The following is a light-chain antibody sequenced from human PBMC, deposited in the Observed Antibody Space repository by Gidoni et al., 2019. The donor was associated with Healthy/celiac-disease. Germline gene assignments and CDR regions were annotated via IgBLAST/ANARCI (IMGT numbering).Light chain of an antibody. J-gene: IGKJ2*01. Sequence: RHMAHSPSSLSASVGDRVTITCRASQSISNYLNWYQQKPVKAPKLLIYAASSLQSGVPSRFSGSGSGTDFTLTISSLQPEDFATYYCQQSYSTPYTFGQGTKLEIK. V-gene: IGKV1-39*01. CDR2: AAS. CDR3: QQSYSTPYT. CDR1: QSISNY.